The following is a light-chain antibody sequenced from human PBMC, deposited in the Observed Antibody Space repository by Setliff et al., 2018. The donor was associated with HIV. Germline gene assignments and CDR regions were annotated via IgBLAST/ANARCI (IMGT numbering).Light chain of an antibody. J-gene: IGLJ1*01. V-gene: IGLV2-14*01. CDR3: SSYSSGSTPSV. CDR1: SSDVGGYNY. CDR2: EVS. Sequence: QSVLTQPASVSGSPGQSITISCTGTSSDVGGYNYVSWYQQHPGKAPKLMIYEVSNRPSGVSNRFSGSKSGNTASLTISGLQAEDEADYYCSSYSSGSTPSVFGTGTKVTVL.